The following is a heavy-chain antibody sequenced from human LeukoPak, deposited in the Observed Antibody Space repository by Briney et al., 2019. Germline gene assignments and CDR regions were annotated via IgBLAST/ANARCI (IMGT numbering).Heavy chain of an antibody. CDR3: AGGADHYASSGYYYGAY. J-gene: IGHJ4*02. Sequence: GGSLRLSCAASGFTFSNFGIHWVRQAPGKGLEWVAVIWYDGSNKYYADSVKGRFTISRDNSKNTLYLQMNSLRAEDTAVYYCAGGADHYASSGYYYGAYWGQGTLVTVSS. D-gene: IGHD3-22*01. V-gene: IGHV3-33*01. CDR2: IWYDGSNK. CDR1: GFTFSNFG.